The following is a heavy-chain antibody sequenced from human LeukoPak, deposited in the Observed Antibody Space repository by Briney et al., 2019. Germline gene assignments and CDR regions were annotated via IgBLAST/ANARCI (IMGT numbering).Heavy chain of an antibody. J-gene: IGHJ4*02. D-gene: IGHD3-16*01. CDR3: ARGGAGPLRD. Sequence: PSETLSLTCTVSSASVSSYYWSWVRQPPGGGLEWIGYISNSGSPSYNPSFKSRVTFSADTSKNHLSLKLNSVTPVDTAVYFCARGGAGPLRDWGQGTLVTVSS. CDR1: SASVSSYY. CDR2: ISNSGSP. V-gene: IGHV4-59*02.